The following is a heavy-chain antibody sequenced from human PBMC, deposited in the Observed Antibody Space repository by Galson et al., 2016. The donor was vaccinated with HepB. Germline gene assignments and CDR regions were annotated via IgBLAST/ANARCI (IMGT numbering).Heavy chain of an antibody. D-gene: IGHD6-13*01. V-gene: IGHV3-30-3*01. CDR3: ARGRVSSFNTYWYFDL. CDR2: ISYDGSNK. Sequence: SLRLSCAASGFTFSSYGMHWVRQAPGKGLEWVAVISYDGSNKFYGDSVKGRFTISRDNSKNMLYLQMNDVRTEDTAVYFCARGRVSSFNTYWYFDLWGHGTLVTVSS. J-gene: IGHJ2*01. CDR1: GFTFSSYG.